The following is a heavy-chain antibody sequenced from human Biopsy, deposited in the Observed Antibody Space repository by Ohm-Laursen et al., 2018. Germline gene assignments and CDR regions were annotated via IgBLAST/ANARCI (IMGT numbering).Heavy chain of an antibody. CDR3: ARNTGRYGDLYYFDY. CDR2: INPSGSTT. CDR1: GYSFTSYY. V-gene: IGHV1-46*01. J-gene: IGHJ4*02. Sequence: ATVKISCKASGYSFTSYYMHWVRQAPGQGLEWMGMINPSGSTTSYPQIFQGRVTMTRDTSKSTVYMELSSLRSADTAVYFCARNTGRYGDLYYFDYWGQGTLVTVSS. D-gene: IGHD4-17*01.